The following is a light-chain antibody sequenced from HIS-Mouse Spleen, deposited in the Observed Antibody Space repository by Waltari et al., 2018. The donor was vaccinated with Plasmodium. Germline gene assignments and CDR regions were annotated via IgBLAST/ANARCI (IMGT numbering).Light chain of an antibody. CDR3: SSYTSSSTWV. V-gene: IGLV2-14*01. CDR2: EVS. CDR1: SSDVGGYNY. J-gene: IGLJ3*02. Sequence: QSALTQPASVSGSPGQSITISCTGTSSDVGGYNYVSWYQQPPGKAPKLMIYEVSNRPSGGSNRFSGPKSGNTASLTISGLQAEDEADYYCSSYTSSSTWVFGGGTKLTVL.